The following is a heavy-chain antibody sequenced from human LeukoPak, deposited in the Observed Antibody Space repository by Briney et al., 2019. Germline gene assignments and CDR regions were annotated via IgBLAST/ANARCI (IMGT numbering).Heavy chain of an antibody. CDR1: GGSISSSSYY. CDR2: IYYSGST. V-gene: IGHV4-39*01. D-gene: IGHD4-17*01. J-gene: IGHJ4*02. CDR3: ARTRTSPRYGDYDDY. Sequence: SETLSLTCTVSGGSISSSSYYWGWIRQPPGKGLEWIGSIYYSGSTYYNPSLKSRVTISVDTSKNQFSLKLSSVTAADTAVYYCARTRTSPRYGDYDDYWGQGTLVTVSS.